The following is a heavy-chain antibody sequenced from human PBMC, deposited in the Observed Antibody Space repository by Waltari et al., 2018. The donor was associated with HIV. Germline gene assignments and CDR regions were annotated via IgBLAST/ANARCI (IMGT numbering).Heavy chain of an antibody. CDR2: SSWDSGRI. D-gene: IGHD2-8*01. V-gene: IGHV3-9*01. J-gene: IGHJ5*02. CDR1: GFIFDDYG. Sequence: EVHLVESGGGLVQPGGSLRLSCAASGFIFDDYGMHWVRQAPGKGLEWIAGSSWDSGRIGYADSVRGRFTISRDNAKNFVYLQMNSLRGDDTAFYYCARGPLYDWFDPWGQGTLVTVSS. CDR3: ARGPLYDWFDP.